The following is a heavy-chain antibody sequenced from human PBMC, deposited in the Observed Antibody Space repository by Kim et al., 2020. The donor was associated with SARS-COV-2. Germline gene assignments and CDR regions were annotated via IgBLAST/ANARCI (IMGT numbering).Heavy chain of an antibody. Sequence: GGSLRLSCAASGFTVNNNAMTWVRQAPGKGLEWLSVIHDSGNTFYADSVKGRFAISRDNSKNTVSLQMNTLRAEDTAVYYCSRYHTRGLDYWGLGTRGTV. J-gene: IGHJ4*02. CDR3: SRYHTRGLDY. D-gene: IGHD2-2*01. CDR2: IHDSGNT. V-gene: IGHV3-53*01. CDR1: GFTVNNNA.